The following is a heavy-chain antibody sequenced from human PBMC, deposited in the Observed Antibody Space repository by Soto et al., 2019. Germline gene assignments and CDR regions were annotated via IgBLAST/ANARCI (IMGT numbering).Heavy chain of an antibody. CDR3: ARRYCSGGSCYPGVNYYYYYMDV. D-gene: IGHD2-15*01. CDR1: GYTFTSYG. J-gene: IGHJ6*03. V-gene: IGHV1-18*01. CDR2: ISAYNGNT. Sequence: QVQLVQSGAEVKKPGASVKVSCKASGYTFTSYGISWVRQAPGQGLEWMGWISAYNGNTNYAQKLQGRVTMTTDTSTSTAYMELRSLRSDDTAVYYCARRYCSGGSCYPGVNYYYYYMDVWGKGTTVTVSS.